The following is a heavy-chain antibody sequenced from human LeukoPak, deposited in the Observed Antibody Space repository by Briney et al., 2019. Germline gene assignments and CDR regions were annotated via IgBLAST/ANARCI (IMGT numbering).Heavy chain of an antibody. V-gene: IGHV1-18*01. CDR3: AGDGARREGYPSEYYFSGMAV. D-gene: IGHD5-24*01. J-gene: IGHJ6*02. CDR2: ISTYNGNT. Sequence: ASVKVSCKASGYKLRKYGVSWVRQDPGQGLEWMGWISTYNGNTNYAQKVKGRVTMTTDTSTAYMALRSLRSDDTGVYYCAGDGARREGYPSEYYFSGMAVWGQGTTVTVPS. CDR1: GYKLRKYG.